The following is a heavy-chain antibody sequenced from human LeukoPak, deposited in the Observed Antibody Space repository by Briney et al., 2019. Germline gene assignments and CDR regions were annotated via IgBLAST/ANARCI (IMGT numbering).Heavy chain of an antibody. CDR1: GFTVSSND. D-gene: IGHD3-9*01. CDR3: ARIALYDDTAFYSGYYYYYYPMDV. J-gene: IGHJ6*02. V-gene: IGHV3-53*01. CDR2: LYGGGNT. Sequence: PGGSLRLSCAASGFTVSSNDMSWVRQAPGKGLEWVSILYGGGNTYYADSVKGRFTISRDNAKNSLFLQVNSLRAEDTAVYYCARIALYDDTAFYSGYYYYYYPMDVWGQGSTVTVSS.